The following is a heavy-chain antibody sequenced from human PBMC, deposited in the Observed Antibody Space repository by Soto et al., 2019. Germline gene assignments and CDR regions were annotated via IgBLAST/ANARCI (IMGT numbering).Heavy chain of an antibody. J-gene: IGHJ3*02. CDR2: ISGSGGST. D-gene: IGHD3-9*01. V-gene: IGHV3-23*01. CDR1: GFTFSSYA. CDR3: AKDYAGNYYDILTGYLDAFDI. Sequence: GGSLRLSCAASGFTFSSYAMSWVRQAPGKGLEWVSAISGSGGSTYYADSVKGRFTISRDNSKNTLYLQMNSLRAEDTAVYYCAKDYAGNYYDILTGYLDAFDIWGQGTMVTVSS.